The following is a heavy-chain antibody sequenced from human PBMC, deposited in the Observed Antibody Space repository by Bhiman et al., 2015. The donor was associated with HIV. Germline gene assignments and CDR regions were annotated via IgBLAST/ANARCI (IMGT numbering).Heavy chain of an antibody. V-gene: IGHV3-48*01. Sequence: EVQLVESGGGLVQPGGSLRLSCAASGFTFSSYNMNWVRQAPGKGLEWVSYISSSSNTKYYADSVKGRFTISRDNAKNSLYLQMNSLRAEDTAVYYCASGSGSVNLDYWGQGTLVTVSS. CDR3: ASGSGSVNLDY. CDR1: GFTFSSYN. J-gene: IGHJ4*02. D-gene: IGHD3-10*01. CDR2: ISSSSNTK.